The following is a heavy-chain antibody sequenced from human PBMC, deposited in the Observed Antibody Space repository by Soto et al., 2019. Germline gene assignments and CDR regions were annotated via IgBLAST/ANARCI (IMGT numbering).Heavy chain of an antibody. CDR3: ARQYSSSWYSRFGWFDP. Sequence: KTXATLSLTCTVSGGSISSSSYYGGWIRQPPGKGLEWIGSIYYSGSTYYNPSLKSRVTISVDTSKNQFSLKLSSVTAADTAVYYCARQYSSSWYSRFGWFDPWGQGTLVTVSS. CDR1: GGSISSSSYY. CDR2: IYYSGST. V-gene: IGHV4-39*01. J-gene: IGHJ5*02. D-gene: IGHD6-13*01.